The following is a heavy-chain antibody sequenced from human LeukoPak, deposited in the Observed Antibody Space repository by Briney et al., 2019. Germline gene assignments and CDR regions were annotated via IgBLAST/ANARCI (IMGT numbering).Heavy chain of an antibody. J-gene: IGHJ4*02. CDR1: GFTFSSYA. CDR3: ARKSGDSDSSGYYVDY. D-gene: IGHD3-22*01. CDR2: ISDSGGFT. V-gene: IGHV3-23*01. Sequence: GSLRLSCAASGFTFSSYAMSWVRQAPGKGLEWVSGISDSGGFTYYADPVKGRSTISRDNSKNTVYLQMNSLRAEDTAVYYCARKSGDSDSSGYYVDYWGQGTLVTVSS.